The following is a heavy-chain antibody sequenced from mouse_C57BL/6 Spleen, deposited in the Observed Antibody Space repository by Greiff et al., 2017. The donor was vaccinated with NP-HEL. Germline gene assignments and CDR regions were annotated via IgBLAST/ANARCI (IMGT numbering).Heavy chain of an antibody. V-gene: IGHV1-82*01. Sequence: QVQLKESGPELVKPGASVKISCKASGYAFRSSWMNWVKQRPGKGLAWIGRLYPGDGDTNYTGKFKGKATLTADKSSSTAYMQLSSLTSEDSAVYFGANYYGSSGAMDYWGQGTSVTVSS. J-gene: IGHJ4*01. D-gene: IGHD1-1*01. CDR3: ANYYGSSGAMDY. CDR2: LYPGDGDT. CDR1: GYAFRSSW.